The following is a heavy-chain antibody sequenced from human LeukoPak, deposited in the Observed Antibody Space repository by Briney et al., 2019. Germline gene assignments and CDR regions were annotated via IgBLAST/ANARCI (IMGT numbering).Heavy chain of an antibody. CDR3: ARDVGRGYSHGYDY. Sequence: QTGGSLRLSCAASGFTFSSYEMNWVRQAPGKGLEWVSYISSSGSTIYYADSVKGRFTISRDNAKNSLYLQMNSLRAEDTAVYYCARDVGRGYSHGYDYWGQGTLVTVSS. J-gene: IGHJ4*02. CDR2: ISSSGSTI. CDR1: GFTFSSYE. D-gene: IGHD5-18*01. V-gene: IGHV3-48*03.